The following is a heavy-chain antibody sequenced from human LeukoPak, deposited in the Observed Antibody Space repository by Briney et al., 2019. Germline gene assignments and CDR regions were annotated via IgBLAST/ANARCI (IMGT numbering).Heavy chain of an antibody. V-gene: IGHV3-13*01. J-gene: IGHJ6*02. D-gene: IGHD3-10*01. CDR3: TRDGTVVRGLPRRARTFYGMDV. CDR1: GFTFSSYA. Sequence: GGSLRLSCAASGFTFSSYAMSWVRQATGKGLEWVSGIDTAGDTYYPGSVKGRFTISRENAKNSLYLQVNSLRVEDTAVYYCTRDGTVVRGLPRRARTFYGMDVWGQGTTVTVSS. CDR2: IDTAGDT.